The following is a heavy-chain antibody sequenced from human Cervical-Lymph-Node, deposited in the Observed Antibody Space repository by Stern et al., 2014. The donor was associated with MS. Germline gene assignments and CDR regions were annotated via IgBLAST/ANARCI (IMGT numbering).Heavy chain of an antibody. Sequence: VQLVESGAEVRRPGASVKVSCKTSGYTFASYSYYIHWVRQAPGRGLEWMGLINPSGGSTSYAQKFQGRVTLTMDTSTTTVYMTLSSLRSEDTAVYYCAVALTVVTPKHWGQGTLVAVSS. CDR3: AVALTVVTPKH. J-gene: IGHJ1*01. CDR1: GYTFASYSYY. D-gene: IGHD4-23*01. V-gene: IGHV1-46*01. CDR2: INPSGGST.